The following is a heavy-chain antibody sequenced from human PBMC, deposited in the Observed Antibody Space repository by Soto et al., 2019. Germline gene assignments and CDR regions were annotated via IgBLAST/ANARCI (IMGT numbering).Heavy chain of an antibody. D-gene: IGHD5-12*01. V-gene: IGHV4-59*03. CDR2: IFSTGNT. CDR1: NGSLRGYY. Sequence: SETLSLTCTVSNGSLRGYYWAWIRQPPGKGLEWIGYIFSTGNTNSSPSLKNRVVISIDTSKNQFSLRLQSVTAADTAVYYCGAGGGLPRYYWGQGTLVTV. CDR3: GAGGGLPRYY. J-gene: IGHJ4*02.